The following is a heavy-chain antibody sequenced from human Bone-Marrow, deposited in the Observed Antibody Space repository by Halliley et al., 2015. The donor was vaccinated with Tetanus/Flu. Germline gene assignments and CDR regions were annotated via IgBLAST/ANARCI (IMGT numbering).Heavy chain of an antibody. Sequence: LEWIGYIYYSGSTSYNPSLKGRVTISVDTSKNQFSLKRSSVTAADTAVYYCVSTTATGLFDYWGQGTLVTVSS. D-gene: IGHD4-17*01. V-gene: IGHV4-59*01. CDR3: VSTTATGLFDY. CDR2: IYYSGST. J-gene: IGHJ4*02.